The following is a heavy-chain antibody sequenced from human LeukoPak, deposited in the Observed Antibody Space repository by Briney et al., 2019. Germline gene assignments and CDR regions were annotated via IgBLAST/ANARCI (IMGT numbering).Heavy chain of an antibody. CDR1: GFSFSSYT. V-gene: IGHV3-66*01. Sequence: GGSLRLSCAASGFSFSSYTMSWVRQAPGKGLEWVSVIYSGGNTYYADSVKGRFTISRDNSKNTVYLQMNSLRAEDTAVYYCATKKEGYTSSWSQGTLVTVSS. J-gene: IGHJ4*02. CDR3: ATKKEGYTSS. CDR2: IYSGGNT. D-gene: IGHD6-13*01.